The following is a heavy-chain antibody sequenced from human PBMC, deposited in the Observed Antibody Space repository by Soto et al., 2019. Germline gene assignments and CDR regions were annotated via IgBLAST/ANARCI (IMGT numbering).Heavy chain of an antibody. CDR3: ASHYGDNGWFDP. Sequence: EVQLVESGEDLVQPGGSLRLSCAASGFTFSAYNMNWVRQPPGKGLEWVSSITSSSSSIYYADSLKGRFTISRDNAKNSLYLQMNSLRAEDTAVYYCASHYGDNGWFDPWGQGTLVTVSS. D-gene: IGHD4-17*01. J-gene: IGHJ5*02. CDR1: GFTFSAYN. CDR2: ITSSSSSI. V-gene: IGHV3-21*06.